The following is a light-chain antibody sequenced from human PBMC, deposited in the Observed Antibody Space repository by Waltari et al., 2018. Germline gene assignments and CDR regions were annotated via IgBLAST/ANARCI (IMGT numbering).Light chain of an antibody. J-gene: IGKJ2*01. CDR2: WAS. CDR1: QSLLYSSNNKNY. Sequence: DIVMTQSPDSLAVSLGERATIQCKSSQSLLYSSNNKNYLAWYQQKPGQTPKLLIYWASTRESGVPDRFSGSGSGTDFTLTISSLQAEDVAIYYCQQYYSTLVFGQGTKLEIK. CDR3: QQYYSTLV. V-gene: IGKV4-1*01.